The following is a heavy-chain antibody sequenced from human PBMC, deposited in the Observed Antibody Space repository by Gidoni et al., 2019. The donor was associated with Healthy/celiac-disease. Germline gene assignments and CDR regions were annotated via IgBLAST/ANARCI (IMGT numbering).Heavy chain of an antibody. CDR1: GFTFSDYY. J-gene: IGHJ4*02. CDR3: ARIATVTGSEFDY. CDR2: ISSSSSYT. V-gene: IGHV3-11*05. Sequence: QVQLVESGGGLVKPGGSLRLSCAASGFTFSDYYMSWIRQAPGKGLEWVSYISSSSSYTNYADSVKGRFTISRDNAKNSLYLQMNSLRAEDTAVYYCARIATVTGSEFDYWGQGTLVTVSS. D-gene: IGHD4-17*01.